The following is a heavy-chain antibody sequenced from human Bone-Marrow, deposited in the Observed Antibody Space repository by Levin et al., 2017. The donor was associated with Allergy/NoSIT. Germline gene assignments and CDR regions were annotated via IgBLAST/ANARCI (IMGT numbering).Heavy chain of an antibody. Sequence: PGASVKVSCKASGYTFTSYGISWVRQAPGQGLEWMGWISAYNGNTNYAQKLQGRVTMTTDTSTSTAYMELRSLRSDDTAVYYCARGGDYYGSKPSSDYWGQGTLVTVSS. CDR3: ARGGDYYGSKPSSDY. D-gene: IGHD3-10*01. CDR1: GYTFTSYG. V-gene: IGHV1-18*01. CDR2: ISAYNGNT. J-gene: IGHJ4*02.